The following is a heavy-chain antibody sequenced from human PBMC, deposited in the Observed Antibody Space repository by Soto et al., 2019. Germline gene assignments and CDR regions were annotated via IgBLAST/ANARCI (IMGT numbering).Heavy chain of an antibody. J-gene: IGHJ6*02. Sequence: QVQLVQSGAEVKKPGSSVKVSCKASGGTFSSYAISWVRQAPGQGLEWMGGIIPIFGTANYAQKFQGRVTMTADESTSTAYVELSSLRSDDTAVYYCARDDELSGAVHYYYYGMDVWGQGTTVTVSS. V-gene: IGHV1-69*01. CDR1: GGTFSSYA. D-gene: IGHD3-16*02. CDR3: ARDDELSGAVHYYYYGMDV. CDR2: IIPIFGTA.